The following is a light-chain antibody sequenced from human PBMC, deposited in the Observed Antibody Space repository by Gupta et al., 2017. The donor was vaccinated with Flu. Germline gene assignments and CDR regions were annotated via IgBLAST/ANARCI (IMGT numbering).Light chain of an antibody. CDR2: GSN. CDR1: SSNIGSNT. J-gene: IGLJ1*01. CDR3: SAWDDSMKGQDV. Sequence: QSVLAQPPSASGTPGQRVTISCSGSSSNIGSNTVNWYQQVPGTSPKLLIYGSNQRPSGVPDRFACGTSGTSASPVTSGRQSEDEADEYCSAWDDSMKGQDVFGTGTKVTVL. V-gene: IGLV1-44*01.